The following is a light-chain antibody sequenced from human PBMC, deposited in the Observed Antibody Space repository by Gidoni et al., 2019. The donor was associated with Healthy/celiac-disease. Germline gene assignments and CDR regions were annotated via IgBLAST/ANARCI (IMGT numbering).Light chain of an antibody. V-gene: IGKV3-20*01. Sequence: ENVFTQSPGTLSLSPGERATLSCRASQSVSSSYLAWYQQKPGQAPRLLIYGASSRATGIPDRFSGSGSGTDFTLTISRLEPEDFAVYYCQQYGSSPLAFGQGTRLEIK. CDR3: QQYGSSPLA. J-gene: IGKJ5*01. CDR1: QSVSSSY. CDR2: GAS.